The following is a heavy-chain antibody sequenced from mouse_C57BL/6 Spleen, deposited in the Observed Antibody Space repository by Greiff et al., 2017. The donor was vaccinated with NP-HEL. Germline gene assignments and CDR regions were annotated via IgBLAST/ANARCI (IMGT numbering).Heavy chain of an antibody. D-gene: IGHD4-1*01. CDR1: GYTFTDYY. CDR3: ARLKAGLGRGYVDV. J-gene: IGHJ1*03. Sequence: VQLQQSGPVLVKPGASVKMSCKASGYTFTDYYMNWVKQSHGKSLEWIGVINPYNGGTSYNQKFKGKATLTVDKSSSTAYMELNSLTSEDSAVEYCARLKAGLGRGYVDVWSTVTTVTVAS. V-gene: IGHV1-19*01. CDR2: INPYNGGT.